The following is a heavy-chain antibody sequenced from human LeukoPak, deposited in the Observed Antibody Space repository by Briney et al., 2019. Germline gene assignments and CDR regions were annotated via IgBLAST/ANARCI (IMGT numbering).Heavy chain of an antibody. J-gene: IGHJ4*02. CDR3: ARDPEYSGSSREFDY. Sequence: GGSLRLSCAASGFTFSSYSMNWVRQAPGKGLEWVSSISSSSSYIYYADSVKGRFTISRDNAKNSLYLQMHSLRAEDTAVYYCARDPEYSGSSREFDYWGQGTLVTVSS. D-gene: IGHD6-6*01. V-gene: IGHV3-21*01. CDR2: ISSSSSYI. CDR1: GFTFSSYS.